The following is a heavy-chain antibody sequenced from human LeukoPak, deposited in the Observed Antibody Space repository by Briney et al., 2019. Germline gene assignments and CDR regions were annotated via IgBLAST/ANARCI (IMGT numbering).Heavy chain of an antibody. CDR1: GFTFSSYS. J-gene: IGHJ4*02. Sequence: GESLRLSCAASGFTFSSYSMNWVRQAPGKGLEWVSSISSSSSYIYYADSVKGRFTISRDNAKNSLYLQMNSLRAEDTAVYYCARRGYCSSTSCYDENFDYWGQGTLVTVSS. V-gene: IGHV3-21*01. CDR2: ISSSSSYI. D-gene: IGHD2-2*01. CDR3: ARRGYCSSTSCYDENFDY.